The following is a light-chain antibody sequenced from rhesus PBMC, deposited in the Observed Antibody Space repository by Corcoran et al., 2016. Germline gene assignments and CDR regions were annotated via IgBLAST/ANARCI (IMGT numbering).Light chain of an antibody. V-gene: IGKV1-33*02. CDR1: QGISSW. CDR2: AAS. Sequence: DIQMTQSPSSLSASVGDRVTITCQASQGISSWLAWYQQKPGKAPKLLIYAASILQSGVPSRFSGSGSGPVFTLTISCLQPEDFATYYCQQHNSYPYSFGQGTKVEIK. CDR3: QQHNSYPYS. J-gene: IGKJ2*01.